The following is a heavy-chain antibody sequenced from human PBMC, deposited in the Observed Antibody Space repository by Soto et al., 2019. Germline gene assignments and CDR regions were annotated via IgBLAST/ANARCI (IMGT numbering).Heavy chain of an antibody. D-gene: IGHD3-9*01. J-gene: IGHJ4*02. CDR3: ARARPDDILTGYYDY. CDR1: GFTFGSYS. V-gene: IGHV3-48*01. CDR2: ISSSSSTI. Sequence: GGSLRLSCAASGFTFGSYSMNWVRQAPGKGLEWVSYISSSSSTIYYADSVKGRFTISRDNAKNSLYLQMNSLRAEDTAVYYCARARPDDILTGYYDYWGQGTLVTVSS.